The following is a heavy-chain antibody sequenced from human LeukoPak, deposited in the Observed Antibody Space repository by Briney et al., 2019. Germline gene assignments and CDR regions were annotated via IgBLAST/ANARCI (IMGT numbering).Heavy chain of an antibody. CDR1: GGSIGSSSYY. V-gene: IGHV4-61*01. CDR2: IYYSGST. J-gene: IGHJ4*02. D-gene: IGHD4-17*01. CDR3: ARGRFYGDYYFDY. Sequence: PSETLSLTCTVSGGSIGSSSYYWSWIRQPPGKGLEWIGYIYYSGSTNYNPSLKSRVTISVDTSKNQFSLKLSSVTAADTAVYYCARGRFYGDYYFDYWGQGTLVTVSS.